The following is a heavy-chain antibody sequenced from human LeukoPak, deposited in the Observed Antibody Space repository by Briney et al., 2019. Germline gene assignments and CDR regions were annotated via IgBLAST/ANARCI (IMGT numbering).Heavy chain of an antibody. D-gene: IGHD6-13*01. CDR3: ARGLRREQQLLRAFDD. CDR1: GYTFTSYD. CDR2: MNPNSGNT. J-gene: IGHJ4*02. V-gene: IGHV1-8*01. Sequence: ASVKVSCKASGYTFTSYDINWVRQATGQGLEWMGWMNPNSGNTGYAQKFQGRVSMNSNTSISTAYMELSSLRSEDTAVYYCARGLRREQQLLRAFDDWGQGTLVTVSS.